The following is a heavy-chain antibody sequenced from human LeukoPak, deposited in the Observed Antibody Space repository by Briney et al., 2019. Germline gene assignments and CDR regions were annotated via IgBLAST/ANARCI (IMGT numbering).Heavy chain of an antibody. CDR2: ISGSGGST. D-gene: IGHD2-2*01. Sequence: GGSLRLSCVASGSTFSSYAMSWVRQAPGKGLEWVSGISGSGGSTYYADSVKGRFTISRDNSKNKLYLQMNSLRAEDTATYYCAVEDCSSISCYFFWGQGTLLTVSS. CDR3: AVEDCSSISCYFF. V-gene: IGHV3-23*01. J-gene: IGHJ4*02. CDR1: GSTFSSYA.